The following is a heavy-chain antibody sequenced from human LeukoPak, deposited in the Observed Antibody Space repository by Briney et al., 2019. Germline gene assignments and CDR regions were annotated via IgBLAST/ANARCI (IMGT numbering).Heavy chain of an antibody. D-gene: IGHD2-2*01. V-gene: IGHV6-1*01. Sequence: SQTLSLTCAISVDSVSSNSAAWNWIKQSPSRGLELVGRTYYRSKWYNDYAVSVKSRITIHPNTSKNQFSLQLNSVTPEDTAVYYCARDSDIVVVKEGYYYGMDVWGKGTTVTVSS. J-gene: IGHJ6*04. CDR2: TYYRSKWYN. CDR1: VDSVSSNSAA. CDR3: ARDSDIVVVKEGYYYGMDV.